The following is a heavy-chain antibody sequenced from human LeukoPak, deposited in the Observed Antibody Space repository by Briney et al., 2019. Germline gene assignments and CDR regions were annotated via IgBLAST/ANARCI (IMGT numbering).Heavy chain of an antibody. J-gene: IGHJ4*02. CDR2: ISYDGSNK. CDR1: GFTFSNYA. V-gene: IGHV3-30-3*01. CDR3: ARGMATTETFDY. Sequence: GGSLRLSCAASGFTFSNYAMHWVRQAPGKGLEWVAVISYDGSNKYYADSVKGRFTISRDSSKNTLYLQMSSLRAEDTAVYYCARGMATTETFDYWGQGTLVTVSS. D-gene: IGHD5-24*01.